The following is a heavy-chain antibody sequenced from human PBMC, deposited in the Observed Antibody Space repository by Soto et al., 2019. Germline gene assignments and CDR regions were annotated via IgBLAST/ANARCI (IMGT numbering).Heavy chain of an antibody. CDR3: ARALSTTVTTFAYYYGVDV. V-gene: IGHV4-30-2*01. Sequence: SETLSLTCAVSGGSISSGGYSWNWIRQAPGKGLEWIGYIYHSGYTLYNPSLKGRVTISVDTSKNHFSLKLTSVTAADTAVYYCARALSTTVTTFAYYYGVDVWGQGTTVTVSS. CDR1: GGSISSGGYS. CDR2: IYHSGYT. J-gene: IGHJ6*02. D-gene: IGHD4-17*01.